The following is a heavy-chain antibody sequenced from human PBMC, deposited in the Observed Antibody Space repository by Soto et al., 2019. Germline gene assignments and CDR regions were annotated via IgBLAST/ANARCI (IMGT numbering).Heavy chain of an antibody. J-gene: IGHJ4*02. CDR3: ARAPYDSSGYYPHFDY. CDR2: ISYDGSNK. V-gene: IGHV3-30-3*01. D-gene: IGHD3-22*01. CDR1: GFTFSSYA. Sequence: GGSLRLSCAASGFTFSSYAMHWVRQAPGKGLEWVAVISYDGSNKYYADSVKGRFTISRDNSKNTLYLRMNSLRAEDTAVYYCARAPYDSSGYYPHFDYWGQGTLVTVSS.